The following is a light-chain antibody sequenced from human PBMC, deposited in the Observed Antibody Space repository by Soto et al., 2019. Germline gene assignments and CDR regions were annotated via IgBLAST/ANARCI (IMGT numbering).Light chain of an antibody. Sequence: EIVMTQSPATLSVSPGERATLSCRASQSVSSNLAWYQQKPGQAPRLLIYGASTRATGIPARFSGSGSGTEVTLNIGSLQSEDVAVYYCQQYNNWPFPSWTFGQGTKVEIK. V-gene: IGKV3-15*01. J-gene: IGKJ1*01. CDR3: QQYNNWPFPSWT. CDR2: GAS. CDR1: QSVSSN.